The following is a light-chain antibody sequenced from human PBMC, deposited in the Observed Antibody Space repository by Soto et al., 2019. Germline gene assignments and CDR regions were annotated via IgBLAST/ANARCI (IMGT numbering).Light chain of an antibody. V-gene: IGKV1-39*01. Sequence: DIQMTQSPSSLSASIGDRVTITCRASQSVSSFLNWYQQKPGKAPSLLIYVAFNLHYGVPSRFSGGGSGTEFSLTITSLQPEDFATYYWQHSFNTQWTFGHGTTVELK. J-gene: IGKJ1*01. CDR1: QSVSSF. CDR2: VAF. CDR3: QHSFNTQWT.